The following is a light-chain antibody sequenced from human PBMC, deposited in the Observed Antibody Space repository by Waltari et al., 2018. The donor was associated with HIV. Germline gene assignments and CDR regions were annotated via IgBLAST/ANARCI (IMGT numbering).Light chain of an antibody. V-gene: IGLV3-1*01. CDR3: QAWDSYTV. Sequence: SYELTQPPSVSVSPGQTASITCPGDHLGDKYACWYQQKPGQSPVLVIYQDSKRPSGIPERFSGSNSGNTATLTISGTQAMDEADYYCQAWDSYTVFGGGTKLTVL. CDR1: HLGDKY. J-gene: IGLJ2*01. CDR2: QDS.